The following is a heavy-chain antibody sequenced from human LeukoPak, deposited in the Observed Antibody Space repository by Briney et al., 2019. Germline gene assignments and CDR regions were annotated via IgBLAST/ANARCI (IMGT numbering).Heavy chain of an antibody. V-gene: IGHV1-8*01. CDR1: GYTFTSYD. Sequence: ASVKVSCKASGYTFTSYDINWVRQATGQGLEWMGWMNPNSGNTGYAQKFQGRVTMTRNTSISTAYMELSSLRSEDTAVHYCARGKSPYRNWFDPWGQGTLVTVPS. CDR3: ARGKSPYRNWFDP. CDR2: MNPNSGNT. J-gene: IGHJ5*02.